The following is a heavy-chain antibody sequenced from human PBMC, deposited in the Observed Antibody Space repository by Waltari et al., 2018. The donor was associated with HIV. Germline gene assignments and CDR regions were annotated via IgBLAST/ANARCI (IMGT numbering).Heavy chain of an antibody. CDR2: LSRSDLEK. J-gene: IGHJ4*02. CDR1: DFNVTTYD. D-gene: IGHD3-3*01. Sequence: EVQLSESGGGLVQPGESLRLSCVGSDFNVTTYDMAWVRQTPGGGLHWISSLSRSDLEKYDADSVKGRFSVSRDDAENTLHLHMDRLTVDDTALYYCVRVAATASAPFDLWGQGTLVTVSS. V-gene: IGHV3-23*01. CDR3: VRVAATASAPFDL.